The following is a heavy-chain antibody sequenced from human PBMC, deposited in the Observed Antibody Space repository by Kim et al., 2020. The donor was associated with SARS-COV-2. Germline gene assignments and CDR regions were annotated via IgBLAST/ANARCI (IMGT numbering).Heavy chain of an antibody. D-gene: IGHD2-15*01. CDR2: T. Sequence: TKYSPKSQGRVTITRDTSASTAYMELSSVRSEDTAVYYCARGGRDSWFDPWGQGTLVTVSS. CDR3: ARGGRDSWFDP. V-gene: IGHV1-3*01. J-gene: IGHJ5*02.